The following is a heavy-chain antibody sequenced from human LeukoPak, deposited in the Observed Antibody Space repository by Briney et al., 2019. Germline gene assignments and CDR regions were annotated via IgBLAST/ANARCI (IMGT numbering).Heavy chain of an antibody. V-gene: IGHV3-64*02. CDR2: ISRNGETT. CDR3: ARGRGDISARPFFDCR. Sequence: GGSLRLSCAASGFTFTTFSMHWVRQAPGKGLEYVSGISRNGETTYYGESVKGGFTISRDNSKDTVYLQMGSLRSEDSGVYYCARGRGDISARPFFDCRGGQGSLVTVSS. J-gene: IGHJ4*02. CDR1: GFTFTTFS. D-gene: IGHD3/OR15-3a*01.